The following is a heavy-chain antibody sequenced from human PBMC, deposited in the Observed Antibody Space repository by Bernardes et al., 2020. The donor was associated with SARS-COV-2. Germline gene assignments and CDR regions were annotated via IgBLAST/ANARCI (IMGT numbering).Heavy chain of an antibody. Sequence: SATLSLTCTVSGSSINHYYYSWLRLFPGKGLEWLGYIYYNGNTVYNPSLKSRLTMSIHTSESQFSLSLTSVTAADTTVYFCARAHGVRGWFDPWGQGTLVTVSS. CDR3: ARAHGVRGWFDP. CDR1: GSSINHYY. CDR2: IYYNGNT. J-gene: IGHJ5*02. V-gene: IGHV4-59*01.